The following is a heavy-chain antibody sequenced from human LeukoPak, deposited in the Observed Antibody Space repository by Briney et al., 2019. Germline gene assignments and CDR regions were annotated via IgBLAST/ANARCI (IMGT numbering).Heavy chain of an antibody. CDR3: ARPFYGGNSDY. Sequence: ASVKVSCKASGYTFTGYYMHWVRQAPGQGLVWMGRINPNSGGTNYAQKFQGRVTMTRDTSISTAYMELGRLRSDDTAVYYCARPFYGGNSDYWGQGTLVTVSS. CDR2: INPNSGGT. CDR1: GYTFTGYY. J-gene: IGHJ4*02. D-gene: IGHD4-23*01. V-gene: IGHV1-2*06.